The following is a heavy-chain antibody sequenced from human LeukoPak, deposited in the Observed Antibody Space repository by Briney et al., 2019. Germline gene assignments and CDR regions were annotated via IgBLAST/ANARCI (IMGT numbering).Heavy chain of an antibody. V-gene: IGHV4-39*07. D-gene: IGHD2-8*01. CDR1: GGSINTNNYY. CDR2: IYYSGST. J-gene: IGHJ6*03. Sequence: SETLSLTCTVSGGSINTNNYYWGWIRQPPGKGLEWIGSIYYSGSTYYNPSLKSRVTISVDTSKNQFSLKLSSVTAADTAVYYCARSGGGKGAYCTNGVCSRRNYYYMDVWGKGTTVTVSS. CDR3: ARSGGGKGAYCTNGVCSRRNYYYMDV.